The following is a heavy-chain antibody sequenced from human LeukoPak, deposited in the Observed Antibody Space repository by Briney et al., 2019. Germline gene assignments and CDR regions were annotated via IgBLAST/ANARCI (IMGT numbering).Heavy chain of an antibody. Sequence: PGGSLRLSCAASGFTFSNYWVHWVRQGPGEGLVWVSRINSDGSSRNYADSVKGRFTISRDNAKNTLHLQMNSLRAEDTAVYYCASASSHRIAAGGDYWGQGTLVTVSS. V-gene: IGHV3-74*01. J-gene: IGHJ4*02. D-gene: IGHD6-13*01. CDR2: INSDGSSR. CDR3: ASASSHRIAAGGDY. CDR1: GFTFSNYW.